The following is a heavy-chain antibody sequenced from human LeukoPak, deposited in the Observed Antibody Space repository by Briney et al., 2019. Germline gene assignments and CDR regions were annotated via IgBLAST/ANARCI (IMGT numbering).Heavy chain of an antibody. Sequence: GGSLRLSCAASGFTFSSYGMHWVGQAPGKGLEWVAVISYDGSNQYYADSVKGRFTISRDNSKNTLYLQMNSLRGADTAVYYCAKAHTVTTLYWFDPWGQGTLVTVSS. CDR2: ISYDGSNQ. D-gene: IGHD4-17*01. V-gene: IGHV3-30*18. CDR3: AKAHTVTTLYWFDP. CDR1: GFTFSSYG. J-gene: IGHJ5*02.